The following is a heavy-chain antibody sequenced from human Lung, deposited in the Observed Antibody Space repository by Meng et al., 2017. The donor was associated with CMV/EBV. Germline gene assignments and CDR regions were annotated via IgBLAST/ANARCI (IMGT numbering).Heavy chain of an antibody. V-gene: IGHV3-43D*03. CDR3: AKDADGGKGYYYYGMDV. CDR2: ISWDGGST. Sequence: GGSLRLSCAASGFTFDDYAMHWVRQAPGKGLKWVSLISWDGGSTYYADSVKGRFTISRDNSKNSLYLQMNSLRAEDTALYYCAKDADGGKGYYYYGMDVWGQGTTVTGAS. J-gene: IGHJ6*02. CDR1: GFTFDDYA. D-gene: IGHD4-23*01.